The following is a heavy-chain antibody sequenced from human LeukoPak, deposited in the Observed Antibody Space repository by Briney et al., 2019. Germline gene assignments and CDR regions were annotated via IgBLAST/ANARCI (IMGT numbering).Heavy chain of an antibody. CDR2: IYYSGST. CDR3: AREGKLRYPSYYNAFDI. V-gene: IGHV4-34*01. J-gene: IGHJ3*02. CDR1: GGSFSGYY. Sequence: SETLSLTCAVYGGSFSGYYWGWIRQPPGKGLEWIGSIYYSGSTYYNPSLKSRVTISVDTSKNQFSLKLSSVTAADTAVYYCAREGKLRYPSYYNAFDIWGQGQWSPSLQ. D-gene: IGHD3-9*01.